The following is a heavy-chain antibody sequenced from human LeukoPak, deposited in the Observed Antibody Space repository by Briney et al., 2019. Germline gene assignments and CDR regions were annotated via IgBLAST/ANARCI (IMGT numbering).Heavy chain of an antibody. CDR1: GFTLKYYA. V-gene: IGHV3-30*04. Sequence: GGSLRLSCAASGFTLKYYAMHWVRQAPGKGLEWVAVISFDGNNIHYADAVKGRFTISRDTSKNTVCLQIDSLRVEDTAIYYCARGSPSDYWGQGTLVTVPP. J-gene: IGHJ4*02. CDR2: ISFDGNNI. CDR3: ARGSPSDY.